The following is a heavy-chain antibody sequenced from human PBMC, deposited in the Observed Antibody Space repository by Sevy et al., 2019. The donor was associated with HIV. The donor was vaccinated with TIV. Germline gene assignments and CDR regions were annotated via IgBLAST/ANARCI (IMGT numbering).Heavy chain of an antibody. D-gene: IGHD1-26*01. CDR3: ARGGTSILGTTWEFDP. V-gene: IGHV3-53*04. CDR2: ICSGAST. J-gene: IGHJ5*02. CDR1: GFTVSSNC. Sequence: GGSLRLSCAASGFTVSSNCMSWVRQAPGKGLEWVSVICSGASTYYADSVKGRFTIPRHNSKNTLYLQMNSLRAEDTAVYYCARGGTSILGTTWEFDPWGQGTLVTVSS.